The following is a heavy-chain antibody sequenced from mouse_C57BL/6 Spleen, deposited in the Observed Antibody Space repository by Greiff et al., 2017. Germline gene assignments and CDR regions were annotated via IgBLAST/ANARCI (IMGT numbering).Heavy chain of an antibody. CDR1: GYSITSGYY. Sequence: DVKLQESGPGLVKPSQSLSLTCSVTGYSITSGYYWNWIRQFPGNKLEWMGYISYDGSNNYNPSLKNRISITRDTSKNQFFLKLNSVTTEDTATYYCAREDYGSSDDGYFDVWGTGTTVTVSS. CDR3: AREDYGSSDDGYFDV. V-gene: IGHV3-6*01. J-gene: IGHJ1*03. D-gene: IGHD1-1*01. CDR2: ISYDGSN.